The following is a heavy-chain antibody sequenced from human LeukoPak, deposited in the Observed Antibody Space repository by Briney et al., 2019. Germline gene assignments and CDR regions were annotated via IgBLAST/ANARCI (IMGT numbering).Heavy chain of an antibody. CDR1: GYTFTSYY. V-gene: IGHV1-46*01. CDR3: ARADSGSYKDDAFDI. CDR2: INPSGGST. D-gene: IGHD1-26*01. Sequence: VSVKVSCKASGYTFTSYYMHWVRQAPGQGLEWMGIINPSGGSTSYAQKFQGRVTMTRDTSTSTVYMELSSLRSEDTAVYYCARADSGSYKDDAFDIWGQGTMVTVSS. J-gene: IGHJ3*02.